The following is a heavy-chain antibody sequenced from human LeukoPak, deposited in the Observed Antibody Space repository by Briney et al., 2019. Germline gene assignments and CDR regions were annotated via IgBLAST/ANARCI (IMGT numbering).Heavy chain of an antibody. CDR2: INSGGTNI. Sequence: PEGSLRLSCAASGFTFSSYAMSWVRQAPGRGLEWVSTINSGGTNIFYADSVKGRFTISRDSSKNTLYLQMNGLSAEDTAIYYCAREFGSGSYLYFAYWGQGTLVAVSS. V-gene: IGHV3-23*01. CDR3: AREFGSGSYLYFAY. J-gene: IGHJ4*02. CDR1: GFTFSSYA. D-gene: IGHD3-10*01.